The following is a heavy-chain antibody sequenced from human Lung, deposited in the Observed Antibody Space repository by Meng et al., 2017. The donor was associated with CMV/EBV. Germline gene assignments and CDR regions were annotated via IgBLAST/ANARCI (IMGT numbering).Heavy chain of an antibody. Sequence: SLKISCVASGFSFNNYGMYWVRQAPGKGLEWVAVIWPDGNYKHHADSVKGRFTVSRDNSKHTLYLQMNRLRAEDTAIYYCAKDGLFINDFWTGYSYLAFWGQGTXVTGAS. CDR3: AKDGLFINDFWTGYSYLAF. V-gene: IGHV3-33*06. J-gene: IGHJ4*02. CDR2: IWPDGNYK. D-gene: IGHD3/OR15-3a*01. CDR1: GFSFNNYG.